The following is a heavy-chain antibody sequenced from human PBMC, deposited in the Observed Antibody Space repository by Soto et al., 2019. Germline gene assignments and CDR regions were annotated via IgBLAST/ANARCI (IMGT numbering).Heavy chain of an antibody. CDR1: GGSISSYY. V-gene: IGHV4-59*01. Sequence: SETLSLTCTVSGGSISSYYWSWIRQPPGKGLEWIGYIYYSGSTNYNPSLKSRVTISVDTSKNQFSLKLSSVTAADTAVYYCARGGGSSSSWYYYYGMDVWGQGTTVTVSS. D-gene: IGHD6-6*01. CDR2: IYYSGST. J-gene: IGHJ6*02. CDR3: ARGGGSSSSWYYYYGMDV.